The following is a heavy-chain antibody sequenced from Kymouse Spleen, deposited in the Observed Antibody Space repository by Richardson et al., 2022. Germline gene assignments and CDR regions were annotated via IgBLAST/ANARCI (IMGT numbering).Heavy chain of an antibody. Sequence: EVQLVESGGGLVQPGRSLRLSCAASGFTFDDYAMHWVRQAPGKGLEWVSGISWNSGSIGYADSVKGRFTISRDNAKNSLYLQMNSLRAEDTALYYCAKDIGSGSYGVFDYWGQGTLVTVSS. J-gene: IGHJ4*02. CDR2: ISWNSGSI. D-gene: IGHD1-26*01. V-gene: IGHV3-9*01. CDR3: AKDIGSGSYGVFDY. CDR1: GFTFDDYA.